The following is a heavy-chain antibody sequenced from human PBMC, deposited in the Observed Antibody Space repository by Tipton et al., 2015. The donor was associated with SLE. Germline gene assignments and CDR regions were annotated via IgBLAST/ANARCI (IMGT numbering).Heavy chain of an antibody. V-gene: IGHV3-53*05. J-gene: IGHJ4*02. CDR3: AKDRDSYGYPGYFDY. Sequence: SLRLSCAASGFTVSSNYMSWVRQAPGKGLEWVSVIYSGGSRYYADSVKGRFTIFRDTSKNTLYLQMNSLRAEDTALYYCAKDRDSYGYPGYFDYWGRGTLVTVSS. CDR2: IYSGGSR. CDR1: GFTVSSNY. D-gene: IGHD5-18*01.